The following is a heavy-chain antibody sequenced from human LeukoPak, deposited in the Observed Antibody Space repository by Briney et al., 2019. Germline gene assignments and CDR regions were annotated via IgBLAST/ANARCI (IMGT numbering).Heavy chain of an antibody. CDR2: LYTGGIR. J-gene: IGHJ4*02. D-gene: IGHD2-8*01. V-gene: IGHV3-53*01. CDR1: GFSVTNNY. CDR3: TKMFTKDNWYGGPDY. Sequence: GGSLRFSCEASGFSVTNNYMSWFRLAPGKGLEWVSVLYTGGIRYYAGFVRGRFTISRDDSKNTLYLHMNNLRAEDTAIYYCTKMFTKDNWYGGPDYWGQGTLVTVSS.